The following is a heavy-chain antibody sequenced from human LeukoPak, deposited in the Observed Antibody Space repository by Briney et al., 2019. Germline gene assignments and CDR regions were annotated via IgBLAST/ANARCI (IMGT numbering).Heavy chain of an antibody. CDR2: INHSGST. CDR1: GGSFSGYY. V-gene: IGHV4-34*01. CDR3: ARGLSGGGIHKAPPTLFQH. J-gene: IGHJ1*01. Sequence: SETLSLTCAVYGGSFSGYYWSWIRQPPGKGLEWIGEINHSGSTNYNPSLKSRVTISVDTSKNQFSLKLSSVTAADTAVYYCARGLSGGGIHKAPPTLFQHWGQGTLVTVSS. D-gene: IGHD2-15*01.